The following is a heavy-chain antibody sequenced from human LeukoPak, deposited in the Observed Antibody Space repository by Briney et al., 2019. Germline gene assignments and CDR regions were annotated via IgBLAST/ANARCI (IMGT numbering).Heavy chain of an antibody. CDR1: GYTFTGYY. Sequence: ASVKVSCKASGYTFTGYYMHWVRQAPGQGLEWMGWINPNSGGTNYAQKFQGRVTMTRDTSISTAYMELSSLRAEDTAVYYCAKDLYYYDSTGYPIIVDYWGQGTLVTVSS. J-gene: IGHJ4*02. D-gene: IGHD3-22*01. V-gene: IGHV1-2*02. CDR2: INPNSGGT. CDR3: AKDLYYYDSTGYPIIVDY.